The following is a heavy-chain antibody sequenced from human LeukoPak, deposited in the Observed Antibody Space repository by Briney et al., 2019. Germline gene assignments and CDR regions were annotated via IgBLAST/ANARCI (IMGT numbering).Heavy chain of an antibody. J-gene: IGHJ1*01. Sequence: GGSLRLSCAASGFTFSSYAMSWVRQAPGKGLEWVSAISGSGGSTYYADSVKGRFTISRDNSKNTLCLQMNSLRAEDTAVYYCAKKRGSSWGYFQHWGQGTLVTVSS. CDR1: GFTFSSYA. CDR2: ISGSGGST. D-gene: IGHD1-1*01. CDR3: AKKRGSSWGYFQH. V-gene: IGHV3-23*01.